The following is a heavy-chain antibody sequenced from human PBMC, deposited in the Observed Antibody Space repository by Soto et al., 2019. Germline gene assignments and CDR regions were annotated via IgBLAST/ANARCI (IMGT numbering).Heavy chain of an antibody. CDR2: IYYSGST. CDR3: ARYGSGTYSPTTFDY. V-gene: IGHV4-31*03. Sequence: QVQLQESGPGLVKPSQTLSLTCTVSGGSISSASYYWSWIRQHPGKGLEWIGYIYYSGSTYYNPSLKSRVTISVDTSKNQFSLKLSSVTAADTAVYYCARYGSGTYSPTTFDYWGQGTLVTVSS. J-gene: IGHJ4*02. D-gene: IGHD3-10*01. CDR1: GGSISSASYY.